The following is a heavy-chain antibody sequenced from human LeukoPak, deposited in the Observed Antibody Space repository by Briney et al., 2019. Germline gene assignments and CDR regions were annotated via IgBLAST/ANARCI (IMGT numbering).Heavy chain of an antibody. Sequence: PGGSLRLSCAAPGFSFRYYSMNWVRQAPGKGLEWVSSISTSSSYIHYADSVKGRFTISRDNARGALFLQMNSLRAEDTALYYCARDGGYDSAHFDSWGQGILVTVSS. CDR2: ISTSSSYI. D-gene: IGHD5-12*01. CDR1: GFSFRYYS. V-gene: IGHV3-21*01. J-gene: IGHJ4*02. CDR3: ARDGGYDSAHFDS.